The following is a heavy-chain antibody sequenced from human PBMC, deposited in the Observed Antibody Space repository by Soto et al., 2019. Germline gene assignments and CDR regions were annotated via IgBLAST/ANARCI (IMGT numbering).Heavy chain of an antibody. CDR3: AKDEGGGGTLGLPNGNED. Sequence: GGSLRLSCAASGFTFSGHAMHWVRQAPGKGLDWVSIISFDGSRTYYADSVKGRFTISRDNSKNTLYLQMNSLRPEDTAIYYCAKDEGGGGTLGLPNGNEDWGVGVLVTVPS. CDR2: ISFDGSRT. D-gene: IGHD1-26*01. V-gene: IGHV3-30*18. CDR1: GFTFSGHA. J-gene: IGHJ4*02.